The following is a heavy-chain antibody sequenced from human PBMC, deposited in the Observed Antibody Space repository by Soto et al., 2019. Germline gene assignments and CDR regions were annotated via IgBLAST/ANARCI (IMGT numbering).Heavy chain of an antibody. V-gene: IGHV1-8*01. Sequence: GASVKVSCKASRYTFTSYDINWVRQATGQGLEWMGWMNPNSGNTGYAQKFQGRVTMTRNTSISTAYMELSSLRSEDTAVYYCARVKSDSSSWFNWFDPWGQGTLVTVSS. CDR2: MNPNSGNT. CDR3: ARVKSDSSSWFNWFDP. J-gene: IGHJ5*02. CDR1: RYTFTSYD. D-gene: IGHD6-13*01.